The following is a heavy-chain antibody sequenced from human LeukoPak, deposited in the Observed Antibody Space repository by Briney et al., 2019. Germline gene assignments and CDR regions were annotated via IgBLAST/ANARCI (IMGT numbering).Heavy chain of an antibody. CDR2: IYYSGST. V-gene: IGHV4-39*07. Sequence: PSETLSLTCTVSGGSISSSSYYWGWIRQPPGKGLEWIGSIYYSGSTYYNPSLKSRVTISVDTSKNQFSLKLSSVTAADTAVYYCARVAPFYGSGSYYGLGPNGPAFDIWGQGTMVTVSS. D-gene: IGHD3-10*01. J-gene: IGHJ3*02. CDR3: ARVAPFYGSGSYYGLGPNGPAFDI. CDR1: GGSISSSSYY.